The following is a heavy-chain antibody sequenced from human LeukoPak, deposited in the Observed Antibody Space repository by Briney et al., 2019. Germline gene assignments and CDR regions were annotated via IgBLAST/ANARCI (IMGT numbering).Heavy chain of an antibody. J-gene: IGHJ5*02. CDR3: VKGIYYDILTGANWFDP. V-gene: IGHV3-30*18. CDR2: ISYDADNK. D-gene: IGHD3-9*01. Sequence: GGSLRLSCAASGFTFSSSGMHWVRQAPGKGLEWVAVISYDADNKYYADSVKGRFTISRDNSKNTLYLQMSSLRAEDTAVYYCVKGIYYDILTGANWFDPWGQGTLVTVSS. CDR1: GFTFSSSG.